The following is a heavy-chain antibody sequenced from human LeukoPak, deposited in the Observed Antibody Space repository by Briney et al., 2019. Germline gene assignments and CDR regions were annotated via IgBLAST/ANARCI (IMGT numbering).Heavy chain of an antibody. D-gene: IGHD2-15*01. V-gene: IGHV2-5*02. CDR3: AHRNQLGYCSGGSCKDYYYYYGMDV. CDR1: GFSLSTSGVG. CDR2: IYLDDDK. J-gene: IGHJ6*02. Sequence: SGPTLVKPTQTLTLTCTFSGFSLSTSGVGVGWIRQPPGKALEWLALIYLDDDKRYSPSLKSRLTITKDTSKNQVVLTMTNMDPVDTATYYCAHRNQLGYCSGGSCKDYYYYYGMDVWGQGTTVTVSS.